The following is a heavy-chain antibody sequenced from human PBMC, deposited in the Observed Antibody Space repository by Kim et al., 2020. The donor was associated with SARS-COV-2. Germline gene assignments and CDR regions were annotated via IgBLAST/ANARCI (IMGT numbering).Heavy chain of an antibody. Sequence: GGSLRLSCAASGFTFSDYYMSWIRQAPGKGLEWVSYISSSGSTIYYADSVKGRFTISRDNAKNSLYLQMNSLRAEDTAVYYCASPRLRFLEWLFHDDAFDSWGQGTMVTVSS. D-gene: IGHD3-3*01. J-gene: IGHJ3*02. CDR3: ASPRLRFLEWLFHDDAFDS. CDR1: GFTFSDYY. V-gene: IGHV3-11*01. CDR2: ISSSGSTI.